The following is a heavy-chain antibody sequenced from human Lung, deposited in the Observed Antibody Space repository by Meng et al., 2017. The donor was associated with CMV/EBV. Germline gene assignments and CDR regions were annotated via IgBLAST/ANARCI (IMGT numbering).Heavy chain of an antibody. D-gene: IGHD3-3*01. CDR1: GFSFSTYA. V-gene: IGHV3-30*01. Sequence: SCVASGFSFSTYAVHXVRQAPDKGLEWVAVISFDGTNKYYGDSVKGRFTVSRDNSQNTLYLQMNSLRTEDTAMYYCTRGSKIYFGSEWYGPFGRHFYGLGVWXQGPTVTVSS. CDR2: ISFDGTNK. J-gene: IGHJ6*02. CDR3: TRGSKIYFGSEWYGPFGRHFYGLGV.